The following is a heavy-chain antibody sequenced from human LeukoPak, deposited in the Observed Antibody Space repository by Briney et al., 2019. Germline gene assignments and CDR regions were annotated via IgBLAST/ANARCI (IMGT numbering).Heavy chain of an antibody. J-gene: IGHJ3*02. CDR1: GFTFSSYS. CDR2: ISSSSSYI. V-gene: IGHV3-21*01. Sequence: GGSLRLSCAASGFTFSSYSMNWVRQAPGKGLEWVSSISSSSSYIYYADSVKGRFTISRDNAKNSLYLQMNSLRAEDTAVYYCAREMIVPTSDAFDIWGQGTMVTVSS. CDR3: AREMIVPTSDAFDI. D-gene: IGHD3-22*01.